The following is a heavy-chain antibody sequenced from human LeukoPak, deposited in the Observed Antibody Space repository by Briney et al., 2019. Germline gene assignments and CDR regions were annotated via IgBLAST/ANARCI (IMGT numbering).Heavy chain of an antibody. CDR2: INPNSGGT. Sequence: ASVKVSCKPSGYTFTGYYMHGVPQAPGQGLEWMGWINPNSGGTNYAQKFQGRVTMTRDTSISTAYMELSRLRSDDTAVYYCARGSSNLTYYDCWSGQKVFTYWGQGTLVTVSS. V-gene: IGHV1-2*02. CDR3: ARGSSNLTYYDCWSGQKVFTY. CDR1: GYTFTGYY. D-gene: IGHD3-3*01. J-gene: IGHJ4*02.